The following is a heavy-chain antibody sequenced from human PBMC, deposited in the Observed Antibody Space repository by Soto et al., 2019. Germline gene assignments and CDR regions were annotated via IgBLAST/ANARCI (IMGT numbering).Heavy chain of an antibody. V-gene: IGHV3-33*01. CDR1: GFTFSSYG. Sequence: GGSLRLSCAASGFTFSSYGMHWVRQAPGKGLEWVAVIWYDGSNKYYADSVKGRFTISRDNSKNTLYLQMNSLRAEDTAVYYCARGRESWALVAGTYYFDYWGQGTLVTVSS. CDR3: ARGRESWALVAGTYYFDY. J-gene: IGHJ4*02. CDR2: IWYDGSNK. D-gene: IGHD6-19*01.